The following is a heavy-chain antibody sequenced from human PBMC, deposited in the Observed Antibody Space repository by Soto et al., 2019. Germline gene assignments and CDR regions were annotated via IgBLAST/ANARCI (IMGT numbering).Heavy chain of an antibody. Sequence: EVQLVESGGGLVQPGRSLRLSCAASGFTFDDYAMHWVRQAPGKGLEWVSGISWNSGSIGYADSVKGRFTISRDNAKNSRYLQMNRLRAEDTALYYCAKDTISYYDSSGYSNAFDNWGQGTMDTVSS. CDR3: AKDTISYYDSSGYSNAFDN. J-gene: IGHJ3*02. D-gene: IGHD3-22*01. V-gene: IGHV3-9*01. CDR2: ISWNSGSI. CDR1: GFTFDDYA.